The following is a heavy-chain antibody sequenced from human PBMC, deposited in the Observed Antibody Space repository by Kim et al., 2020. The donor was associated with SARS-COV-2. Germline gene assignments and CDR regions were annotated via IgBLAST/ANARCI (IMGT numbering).Heavy chain of an antibody. Sequence: SETLSLTCTVSGGSISSYYWSWIQQPPGKGLEWIGYIYYSGSTNYNPSLKSRVTISVDTSKNQFSLKLSSVTAADTAVYYCARALVGAPRFDYWGQGTLVTVSS. CDR1: GGSISSYY. V-gene: IGHV4-59*13. D-gene: IGHD1-26*01. J-gene: IGHJ4*02. CDR2: IYYSGST. CDR3: ARALVGAPRFDY.